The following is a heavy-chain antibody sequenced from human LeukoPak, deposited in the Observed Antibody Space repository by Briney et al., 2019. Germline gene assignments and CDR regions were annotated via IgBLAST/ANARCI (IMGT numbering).Heavy chain of an antibody. Sequence: GESLKISCKGSGYSFTSYWIGWVRQMPGKALEWMGIIYPGDSDTRYSPSFQGQVTISADKSISTAYLQWSSLKASDTAMYYCARSVTTSGDAFDIWGQGTMVTVSS. D-gene: IGHD4-17*01. V-gene: IGHV5-51*01. CDR2: IYPGDSDT. CDR3: ARSVTTSGDAFDI. J-gene: IGHJ3*02. CDR1: GYSFTSYW.